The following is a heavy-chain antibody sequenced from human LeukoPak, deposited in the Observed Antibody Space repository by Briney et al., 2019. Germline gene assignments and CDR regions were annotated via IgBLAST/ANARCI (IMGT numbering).Heavy chain of an antibody. D-gene: IGHD4-17*01. CDR1: GYTFTSSG. CDR2: ISAYNGNT. Sequence: ASVKVSCKASGYTFTSSGISWVRQAPGQGLEWMGWISAYNGNTNYAQKLQGRVTMTTDTSTSTAYMELRSLRSDDTAVYYCATSTYGDPYYYGMDVWGQGTTVTVSS. J-gene: IGHJ6*02. CDR3: ATSTYGDPYYYGMDV. V-gene: IGHV1-18*01.